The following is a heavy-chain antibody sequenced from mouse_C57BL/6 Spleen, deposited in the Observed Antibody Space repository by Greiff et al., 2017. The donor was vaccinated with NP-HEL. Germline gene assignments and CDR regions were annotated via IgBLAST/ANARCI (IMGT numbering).Heavy chain of an antibody. CDR1: GFSFHTYA. Sequence: EVQLVASGGGLVQPKGSLKLSCAASGFSFHTYAMNWVRPAPGKGLEWVARISSKSNNYATYYADSLKDRFPFSRDESESMLYLQRNNLKTEDTAMYYCVRAPTPPNYYGSTYLWYFDVWGTGTTVTVSS. CDR2: ISSKSNNYAT. V-gene: IGHV10-1*01. D-gene: IGHD1-1*01. CDR3: VRAPTPPNYYGSTYLWYFDV. J-gene: IGHJ1*03.